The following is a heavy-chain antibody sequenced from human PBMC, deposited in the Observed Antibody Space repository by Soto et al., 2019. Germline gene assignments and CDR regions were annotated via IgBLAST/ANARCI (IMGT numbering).Heavy chain of an antibody. V-gene: IGHV1-18*04. Sequence: QVQLVQSGAEVKKPGASVKVSCKASGYTFTSYGISWVRQAPGQGLEWMGWISAYNGNTNYAQKLQGRVTMATDTSTSTAYMELRSLRSDDTAVYYCARDVEIVVVADYYYGMDVWGQGTTVTVSS. J-gene: IGHJ6*02. CDR2: ISAYNGNT. D-gene: IGHD2-21*01. CDR3: ARDVEIVVVADYYYGMDV. CDR1: GYTFTSYG.